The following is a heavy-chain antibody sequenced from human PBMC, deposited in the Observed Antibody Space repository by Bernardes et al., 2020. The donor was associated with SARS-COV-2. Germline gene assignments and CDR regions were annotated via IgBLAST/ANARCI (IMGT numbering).Heavy chain of an antibody. CDR2: ISISGDKT. CDR3: AKEVPANDY. Sequence: GSLRLSCAVSGFTFRNSAMSWVRQAPGKGLEWVSGISISGDKTYYADSVEGRFTISRDNSKNTLYLELNSLKIEDTALYYCAKEVPANDYWGQGTLVTVSS. D-gene: IGHD2-2*01. CDR1: GFTFRNSA. V-gene: IGHV3-23*01. J-gene: IGHJ4*02.